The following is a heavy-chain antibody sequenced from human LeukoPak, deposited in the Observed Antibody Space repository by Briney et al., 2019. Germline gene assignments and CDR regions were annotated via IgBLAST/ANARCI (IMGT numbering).Heavy chain of an antibody. CDR3: TKWMDGLGSRYDY. V-gene: IGHV3-23*01. J-gene: IGHJ4*02. CDR2: ISDSGGWT. CDR1: GFTFSSYW. D-gene: IGHD3-10*01. Sequence: HTGGSLRLSCAASGFTFSSYWMSWVRQAPGKGLEWVSSISDSGGWTMSADSVKGRFTISRDNSENTLYLQMNSLRAEDTAVYYCTKWMDGLGSRYDYWGQGTLVTVSS.